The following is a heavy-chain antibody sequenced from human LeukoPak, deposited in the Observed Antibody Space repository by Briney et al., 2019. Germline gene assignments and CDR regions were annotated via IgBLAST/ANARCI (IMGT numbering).Heavy chain of an antibody. J-gene: IGHJ4*02. CDR3: ARDNIRYCSGGRCLRAFDY. Sequence: GRSLRLSCAASGFIFSSYAMHWVRQAPGKGLEWVAVISYDGSNKYYADSVKGRFTISRDNAKNSLYLQMNSLRAEDTAVYYCARDNIRYCSGGRCLRAFDYWGQGTLVTVSS. D-gene: IGHD2-15*01. CDR2: ISYDGSNK. CDR1: GFIFSSYA. V-gene: IGHV3-30-3*01.